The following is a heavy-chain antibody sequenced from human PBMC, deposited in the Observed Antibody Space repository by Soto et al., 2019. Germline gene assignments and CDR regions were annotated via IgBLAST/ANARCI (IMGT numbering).Heavy chain of an antibody. D-gene: IGHD5-18*01. CDR3: ATLYSYGYFDY. CDR1: GGSISSNNYY. Sequence: SATLSLTCTVSGGSISSNNYYWGWIRQPPGKGLEWIGIIYYSGSTYYNPSLKSRVTISVDTSKNQFSLKLSSVTAADTAVYYCATLYSYGYFDYWGQGTLVTVS. J-gene: IGHJ4*02. CDR2: IYYSGST. V-gene: IGHV4-39*01.